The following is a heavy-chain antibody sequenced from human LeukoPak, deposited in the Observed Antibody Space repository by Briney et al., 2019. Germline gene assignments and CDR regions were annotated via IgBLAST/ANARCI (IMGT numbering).Heavy chain of an antibody. CDR1: GYTFTSYA. Sequence: ASVKVSCKASGYTFTSYAMHWVRQAPGQRLEWMGWINAGNGNTKYSQKFQGRVTITRDTSASTAYMELSSLRSEDTAVYYCARERGSYYDSSGYSPWGQGTLVTVSS. D-gene: IGHD3-22*01. CDR3: ARERGSYYDSSGYSP. CDR2: INAGNGNT. J-gene: IGHJ5*02. V-gene: IGHV1-3*01.